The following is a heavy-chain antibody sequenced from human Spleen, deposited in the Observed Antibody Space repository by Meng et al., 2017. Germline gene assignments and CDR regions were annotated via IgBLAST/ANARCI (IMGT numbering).Heavy chain of an antibody. CDR3: ARAFPIGYCIGGSCYGWFDP. CDR2: IYTSGST. CDR1: GGSISSGSYY. Sequence: GPVLLNPSQTLSLTCTFSGGSISSGSYYWSWIRQPAGKGLEWIGRIYTSGSTNYNPSLKSRVTISVDTSKNQFSLKLSSVTAADTAVYYCARAFPIGYCIGGSCYGWFDPWGQGTLVTVSS. D-gene: IGHD2-15*01. J-gene: IGHJ5*02. V-gene: IGHV4-61*02.